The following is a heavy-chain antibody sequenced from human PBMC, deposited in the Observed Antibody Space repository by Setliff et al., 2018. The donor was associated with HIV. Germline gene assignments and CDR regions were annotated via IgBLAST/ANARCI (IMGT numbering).Heavy chain of an antibody. CDR3: ARGGADVLRYFDWLLSTRAEYFQH. CDR2: IYYSGST. CDR1: GGSISSGGYY. D-gene: IGHD3-9*01. Sequence: SETLSLTCTVSGGSISSGGYYWSWIRQHPGKGLEWIGYIYYSGSTNYNPSLKSRVTISVDTSKNQFFLKLSSVTAADTAVYYCARGGADVLRYFDWLLSTRAEYFQHWGRGTLVTVSS. J-gene: IGHJ1*01. V-gene: IGHV4-31*03.